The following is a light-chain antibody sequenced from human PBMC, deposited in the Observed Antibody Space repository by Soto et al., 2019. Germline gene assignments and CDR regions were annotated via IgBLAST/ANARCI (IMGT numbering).Light chain of an antibody. J-gene: IGLJ1*01. CDR1: SSDVGGYNY. Sequence: QSALTQPASVSGSPGQSITISCTGTSSDVGGYNYVSWYQQHPGKAPKLMIYDVSNRPSGVSIRFSGFKSGNTASLTISGLQAEDEADYYCSSYTSSRCHVFGTGTKLTVL. CDR2: DVS. CDR3: SSYTSSRCHV. V-gene: IGLV2-14*01.